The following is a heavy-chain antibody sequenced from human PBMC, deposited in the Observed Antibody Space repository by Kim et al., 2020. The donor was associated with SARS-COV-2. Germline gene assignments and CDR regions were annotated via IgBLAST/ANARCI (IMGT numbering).Heavy chain of an antibody. CDR3: AKSFSGSYFGYDY. Sequence: GESLKISCAASGFTFNTYGMHWVRQAPGKGLEWVAVISYDGSNKYYADSVKGRFTISRDNSKNTLYLQMNSLRIEDTAVYYCAKSFSGSYFGYDYWGQGTLVTVSS. CDR1: GFTFNTYG. J-gene: IGHJ4*02. D-gene: IGHD1-26*01. CDR2: ISYDGSNK. V-gene: IGHV3-30*18.